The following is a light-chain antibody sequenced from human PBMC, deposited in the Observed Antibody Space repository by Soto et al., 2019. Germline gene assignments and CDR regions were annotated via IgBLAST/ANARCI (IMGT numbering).Light chain of an antibody. CDR1: QSVSNSF. CDR3: QQYGSAPVT. Sequence: EIVLTQSPGTLSLSPGERATLSCRASQSVSNSFLVWYQQKPGQAPRLLIYGASSRATGIPDRFSGSGSGTDFTLTISRLEPEDFAVYYCQQYGSAPVTFGGGTRLENK. CDR2: GAS. J-gene: IGKJ5*01. V-gene: IGKV3-20*01.